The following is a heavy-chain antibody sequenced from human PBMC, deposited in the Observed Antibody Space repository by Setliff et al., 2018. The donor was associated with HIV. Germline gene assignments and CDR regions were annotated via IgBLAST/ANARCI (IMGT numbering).Heavy chain of an antibody. Sequence: QPGGSLRLSCATSGFTFSSHGIHWVRQAPGKGLEWVAFIRYDGGDKYYADSVKGRFTISRDNSKNALYLQMDSLRDEDTAVYYCATSPAAVTPRYFDFWGQGTLVTVSS. V-gene: IGHV3-30*02. CDR2: IRYDGGDK. CDR3: ATSPAAVTPRYFDF. J-gene: IGHJ4*02. CDR1: GFTFSSHG. D-gene: IGHD4-17*01.